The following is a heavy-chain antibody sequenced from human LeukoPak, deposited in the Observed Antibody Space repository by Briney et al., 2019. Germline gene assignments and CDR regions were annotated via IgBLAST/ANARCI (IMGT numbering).Heavy chain of an antibody. CDR3: ARERSPYHVGATDEEYFQH. Sequence: GGSLRLSCAASGFTFSSYAVHWVRQAPGKGLEWVAVISYDGSNKYYADSVKGRFTISRDNSKNTLYLQMNSLRAEDTAVYYCARERSPYHVGATDEEYFQHWGQGTLVTVSS. V-gene: IGHV3-30*04. D-gene: IGHD1-26*01. CDR2: ISYDGSNK. J-gene: IGHJ1*01. CDR1: GFTFSSYA.